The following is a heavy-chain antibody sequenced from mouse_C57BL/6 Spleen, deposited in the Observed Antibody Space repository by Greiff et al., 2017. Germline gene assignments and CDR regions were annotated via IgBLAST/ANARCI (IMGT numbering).Heavy chain of an antibody. D-gene: IGHD3-2*02. CDR1: GFTFSDYY. CDR3: AREDSSGYFDY. J-gene: IGHJ2*01. Sequence: EVKLVESEGGLVQPGSSMKLSCTASGFTFSDYYMAWVRQVPEKGLEWVANINYDGSSTYYLDSLKSRFIISRDNAKNILYLQMSSLKSEDTATYYCAREDSSGYFDYWGQGTTLTVSS. CDR2: INYDGSST. V-gene: IGHV5-16*01.